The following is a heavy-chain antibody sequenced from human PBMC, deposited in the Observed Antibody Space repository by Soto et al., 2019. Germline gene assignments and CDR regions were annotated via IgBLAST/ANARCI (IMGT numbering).Heavy chain of an antibody. Sequence: GGSLRLSCAASGITFSSYSMNWVRQAPGKGLEWVSSISSSSSYIYYADSVKGRFTISRDNAKNSLYLQMNSLRAEDTAVYYCARYFDFWSGYYAPRYYFDYWGQGTLVTVSS. V-gene: IGHV3-21*01. J-gene: IGHJ4*02. CDR2: ISSSSSYI. CDR3: ARYFDFWSGYYAPRYYFDY. CDR1: GITFSSYS. D-gene: IGHD3-3*01.